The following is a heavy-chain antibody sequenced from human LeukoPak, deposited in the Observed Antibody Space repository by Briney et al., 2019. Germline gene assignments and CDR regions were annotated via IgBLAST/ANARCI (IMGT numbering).Heavy chain of an antibody. CDR2: ISSSSSYI. CDR1: GFTFSSYS. D-gene: IGHD6-19*01. V-gene: IGHV3-21*01. J-gene: IGHJ6*03. Sequence: GGSLRLSCAASGFTFSSYSMNWVRQAPGKGLEWVSSISSSSSYIYYADSVKGRFTISRDNAKNSLYLQMNSLRAEDTAVYYCASGSGSVFSLSYYYMDVWGKGTTVTVSS. CDR3: ASGSGSVFSLSYYYMDV.